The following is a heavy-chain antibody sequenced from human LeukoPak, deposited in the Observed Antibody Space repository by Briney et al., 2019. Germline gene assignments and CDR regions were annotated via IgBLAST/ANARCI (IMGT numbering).Heavy chain of an antibody. V-gene: IGHV3-21*06. CDR3: ATETNGRHYDY. CDR1: GLTFSTSG. D-gene: IGHD1-14*01. CDR2: IGPTGSDR. Sequence: PGGSLRLSCTASGLTFSTSGFNWVRQAPGKGLEWVASIGPTGSDRYHADSIKGRFTISRDNANNFLDLQMNSLRAEDTAVYYCATETNGRHYDYWGQGTLLTVSS. J-gene: IGHJ4*02.